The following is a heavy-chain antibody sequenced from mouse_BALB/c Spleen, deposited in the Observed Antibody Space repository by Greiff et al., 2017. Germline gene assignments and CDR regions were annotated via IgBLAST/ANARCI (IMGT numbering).Heavy chain of an antibody. CDR2: IYPSDSYT. CDR1: GYTFTSYW. Sequence: QVQLKQPGAELVRPGASVKLSCKASGYTFTSYWINWVKQRPGQGLEWIGNIYPSDSYTNYNQKFKDKATLTVDKSSSTAYMQLSSPTSEDSAVYYCTSPSTMITTGFAYWGQGTLVTVSA. D-gene: IGHD2-4*01. J-gene: IGHJ3*01. V-gene: IGHV1-69*02. CDR3: TSPSTMITTGFAY.